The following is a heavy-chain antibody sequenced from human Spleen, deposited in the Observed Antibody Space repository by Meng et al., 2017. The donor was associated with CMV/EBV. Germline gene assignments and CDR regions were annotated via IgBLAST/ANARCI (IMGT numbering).Heavy chain of an antibody. J-gene: IGHJ4*02. CDR1: GYTLTDLD. Sequence: SGYTLTDLDRHWVRQAPGQGLGWIGWIDPHSGDTKYEQKFHGRVALNRDTSINTAYMVLTRLTSDDSAIYYCATPRYCTRSTCSYFDHWGQGTLVTVSS. CDR2: IDPHSGDT. CDR3: ATPRYCTRSTCSYFDH. D-gene: IGHD2-8*01. V-gene: IGHV1-2*02.